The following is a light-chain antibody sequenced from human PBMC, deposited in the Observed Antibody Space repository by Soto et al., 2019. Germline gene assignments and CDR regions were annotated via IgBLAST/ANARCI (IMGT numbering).Light chain of an antibody. CDR3: AAWDDSLNGRV. V-gene: IGLV1-44*01. CDR1: SSNIGSNY. J-gene: IGLJ3*02. Sequence: QSVLTQPPSASGTPGQMVTISCSGSSSNIGSNYVYWYQQLPGTAPKLLIYTNNQRPSGVPDRFSGSKSGTSASLAISGLQSEDEADYYCAAWDDSLNGRVFGGGTKLTVL. CDR2: TNN.